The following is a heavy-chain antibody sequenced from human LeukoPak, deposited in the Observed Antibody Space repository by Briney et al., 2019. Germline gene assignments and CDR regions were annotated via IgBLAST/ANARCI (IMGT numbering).Heavy chain of an antibody. CDR3: ARGGSITMVRGVISQKSRTIENWFDP. V-gene: IGHV4-34*01. CDR1: GGSFSGYY. J-gene: IGHJ5*02. Sequence: PSETLSLTCAVYGGSFSGYYWSWIRQPPGKGLEWIGEINHSGSTNYNPSLKSRVTISVDTSKNQFSLKLSSVTAADTAVYYCARGGSITMVRGVISQKSRTIENWFDPWGQGTLVTVSS. D-gene: IGHD3-10*01. CDR2: INHSGST.